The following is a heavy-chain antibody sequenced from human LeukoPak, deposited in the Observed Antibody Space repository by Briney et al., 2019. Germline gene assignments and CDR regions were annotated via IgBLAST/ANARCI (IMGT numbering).Heavy chain of an antibody. Sequence: PSETLSLTCTVSGGSISSGGYYWSWIRQHPGKGLEWMGYIYYSGSTYYNPSLKSRVTISVDTSKNQFSLKLSSVTAADTAVYYCARPPGTFEITPDAFDIWGQGTMVTLSS. D-gene: IGHD1-14*01. J-gene: IGHJ3*02. CDR3: ARPPGTFEITPDAFDI. V-gene: IGHV4-31*03. CDR1: GGSISSGGYY. CDR2: IYYSGST.